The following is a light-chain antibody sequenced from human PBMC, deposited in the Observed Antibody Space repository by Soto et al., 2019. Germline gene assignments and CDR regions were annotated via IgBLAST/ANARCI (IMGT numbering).Light chain of an antibody. J-gene: IGKJ5*01. V-gene: IGKV3-15*01. Sequence: EIVMTQSPATLSVSPGARATLSCRASQSVAISLAWYQQKPGQAPRLLIYGASTRATGVPARFSGSGSGTEFTLTISSLQSEDFAVYYCQQYNNWPPITFGQGTRLEIK. CDR1: QSVAIS. CDR2: GAS. CDR3: QQYNNWPPIT.